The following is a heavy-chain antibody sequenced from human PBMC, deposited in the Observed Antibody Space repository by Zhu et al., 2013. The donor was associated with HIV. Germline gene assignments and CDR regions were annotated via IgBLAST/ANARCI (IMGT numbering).Heavy chain of an antibody. CDR3: ARGVVWGPLLRIAVTTTPNYYFDY. Sequence: QVQLVQSGAEVKKPGSSVKVSCKASGGTFSSYAISWVRQAPGQGLEWMGGIIPIFGTANYAQKFQGRVTITADESTSTAYMELSSLRSEDTAVYYCARGVVWGPLLRIAVTTTPNYYFDYWGQGTLVTVSS. J-gene: IGHJ4*02. V-gene: IGHV1-69*01. CDR2: IIPIFGTA. CDR1: GGTFSSYA. D-gene: IGHD6-19*01.